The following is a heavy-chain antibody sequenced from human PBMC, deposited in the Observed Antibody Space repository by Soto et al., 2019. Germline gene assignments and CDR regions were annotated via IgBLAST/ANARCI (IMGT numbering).Heavy chain of an antibody. CDR3: ASGCYGDQYLNGMGV. J-gene: IGHJ6*02. D-gene: IGHD4-17*01. CDR1: GFSLSASGVG. Sequence: QITLKESGPTMVKPTQTLTLTCTFSGFSLSASGVGVGWIRQPPGEALEWLAVIYGDDDKRYSPSLKSRPTTTKDISKNLVVLTMTTMDPVDTATYYSASGCYGDQYLNGMGVWCQGTTVTVSS. V-gene: IGHV2-5*02. CDR2: IYGDDDK.